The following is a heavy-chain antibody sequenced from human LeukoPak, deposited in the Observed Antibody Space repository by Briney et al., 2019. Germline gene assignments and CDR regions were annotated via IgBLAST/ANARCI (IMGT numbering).Heavy chain of an antibody. V-gene: IGHV4-39*01. D-gene: IGHD6-13*01. Sequence: SETLSLTCTVSGGSITSNSYYWGWIRQPPGKGLEWIGTVYYSGSTYYNPSLKSRVTMSVDTSQGYFSLNLSSVTAADTAVYYCARQGSSSFDYFDFWGQGTLVTVSS. CDR3: ARQGSSSFDYFDF. CDR1: GGSITSNSYY. CDR2: VYYSGST. J-gene: IGHJ4*02.